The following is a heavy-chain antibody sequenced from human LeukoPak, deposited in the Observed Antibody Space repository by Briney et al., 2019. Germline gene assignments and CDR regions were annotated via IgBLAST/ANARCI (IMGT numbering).Heavy chain of an antibody. CDR3: ARLYVMEDWFDP. Sequence: ASVTLSCKASGYTFTSYGISWVRQAPGQGLEWMGWISAYNGNTNYAQKLQGRVTMTTDTATSTAYMELRSLRSDDTAVYYCARLYVMEDWFDPWGQGTLVTVSS. V-gene: IGHV1-18*01. CDR2: ISAYNGNT. CDR1: GYTFTSYG. J-gene: IGHJ5*02. D-gene: IGHD2-8*01.